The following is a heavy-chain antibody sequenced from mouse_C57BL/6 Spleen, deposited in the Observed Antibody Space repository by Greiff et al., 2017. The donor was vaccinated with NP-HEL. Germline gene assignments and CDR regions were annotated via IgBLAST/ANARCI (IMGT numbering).Heavy chain of an antibody. CDR1: GYTFTSYG. CDR2: IYPRSGNT. J-gene: IGHJ4*01. V-gene: IGHV1-81*01. CDR3: ARRGDGYYDAMDY. Sequence: VHLVESGAELARPGASVKLSCKASGYTFTSYGISWVKQRTGQGLEWIGEIYPRSGNTYYNEKFKGKATLTADKSSSTAYMELRSLTSEDSAVYFCARRGDGYYDAMDYWGQGTSVTVSS. D-gene: IGHD2-3*01.